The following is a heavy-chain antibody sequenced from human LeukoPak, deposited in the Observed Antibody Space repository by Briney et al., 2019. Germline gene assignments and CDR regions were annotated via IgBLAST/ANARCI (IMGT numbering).Heavy chain of an antibody. CDR2: ITTSDGNT. CDR3: AKDGGLWVSAHWGDS. D-gene: IGHD7-27*01. J-gene: IGHJ4*02. CDR1: GFTFSSYT. Sequence: GGSLRLSCAASGFTFSSYTMSWVRQAPGKGLECVSTITTSDGNTYYADCVKGRFTVSRDNSKNTLFLQMNSLRAEDTAVYYCAKDGGLWVSAHWGDSWGRGNLVTVSS. V-gene: IGHV3-23*01.